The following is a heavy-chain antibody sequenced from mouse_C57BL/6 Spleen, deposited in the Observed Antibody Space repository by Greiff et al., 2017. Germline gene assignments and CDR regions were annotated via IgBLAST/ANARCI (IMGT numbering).Heavy chain of an antibody. Sequence: DVMLVESGGGLVKPGGSLKLSCAASGFTFSDYGMHWVRQAPEKGLEWVAYISSGSSTIYYADTVKGRFTISRDNAKNTLCLQMTSLRSEDTAMYYCARLLRHLDYWGQGTTLTVSS. D-gene: IGHD1-2*01. CDR3: ARLLRHLDY. CDR1: GFTFSDYG. CDR2: ISSGSSTI. V-gene: IGHV5-17*01. J-gene: IGHJ2*01.